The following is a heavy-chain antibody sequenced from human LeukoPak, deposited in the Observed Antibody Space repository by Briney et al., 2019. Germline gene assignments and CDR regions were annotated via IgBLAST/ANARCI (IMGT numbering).Heavy chain of an antibody. CDR2: ISAYNGNT. CDR1: GYTFTSYG. Sequence: GASVRVSCKASGYTFTSYGISWVRQAPGQGLEWMGWISAYNGNTNYAQKLQGRVTMTTDTSTSTAYMELRSLRSDDTAVYYCARLGSSSWPYYYYYMDVWGKGTTVTVSS. CDR3: ARLGSSSWPYYYYYMDV. V-gene: IGHV1-18*01. J-gene: IGHJ6*03. D-gene: IGHD6-6*01.